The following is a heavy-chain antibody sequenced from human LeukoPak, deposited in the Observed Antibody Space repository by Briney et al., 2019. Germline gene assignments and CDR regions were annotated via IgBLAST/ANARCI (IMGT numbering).Heavy chain of an antibody. CDR3: ARISANLRYDSSGSNYYYYYMDV. CDR2: IYHGGNT. V-gene: IGHV4-38-2*02. CDR1: GYSISSGFY. D-gene: IGHD3-22*01. Sequence: PSETLSLTCTVSGYSISSGFYWGCIRQPPGKGLEWIGTIYHGGNTDYNVSLKSRATISVDTSKIHFSLKLSSVTAADTAVYYCARISANLRYDSSGSNYYYYYMDVWGKGTTVTVSS. J-gene: IGHJ6*03.